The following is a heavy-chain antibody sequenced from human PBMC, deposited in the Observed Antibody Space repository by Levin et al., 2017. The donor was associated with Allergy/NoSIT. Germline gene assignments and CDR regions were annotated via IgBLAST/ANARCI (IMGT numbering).Heavy chain of an antibody. V-gene: IGHV4-39*01. J-gene: IGHJ4*02. CDR1: GGSVSSGSYY. D-gene: IGHD2-15*01. Sequence: TSETLSLTCIVSGGSVSSGSYYWGWIRQTPGKGLEWIVTIYYGGSTYYNPSLKSRVTIFVDTPKNKFSLKLRSVTAADTAVYYCARLDGQADFVDYWGRGTLVTVSS. CDR2: IYYGGST. CDR3: ARLDGQADFVDY.